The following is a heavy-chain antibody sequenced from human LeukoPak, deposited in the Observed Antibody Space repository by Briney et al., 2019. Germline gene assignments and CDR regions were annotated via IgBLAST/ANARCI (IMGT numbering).Heavy chain of an antibody. Sequence: GASVKVSCKGSGYTFSSYGLSWVRQAPGQGLEWMRWINAYNGHANYAQKFQGRVTMTTDTSTSTAYMELRSLTSDDTAVYYCARGRGRGTTYYSFAYWGQGTLVTVSS. CDR2: INAYNGHA. V-gene: IGHV1-18*01. CDR1: GYTFSSYG. CDR3: ARGRGRGTTYYSFAY. J-gene: IGHJ4*02. D-gene: IGHD3/OR15-3a*01.